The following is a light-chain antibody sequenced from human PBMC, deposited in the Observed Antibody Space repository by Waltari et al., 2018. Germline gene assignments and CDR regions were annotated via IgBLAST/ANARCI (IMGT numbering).Light chain of an antibody. Sequence: EIVLTQSPATLSLSPGVRATLSCRASQSISSYLAWYQQKPGQAPKLLIYDASNRATGIPARFSGSGSWTDFTLTITSLEPEDFAVYYCQQRSSLPITFGQGTRLDIK. CDR2: DAS. CDR3: QQRSSLPIT. J-gene: IGKJ5*01. CDR1: QSISSY. V-gene: IGKV3-11*01.